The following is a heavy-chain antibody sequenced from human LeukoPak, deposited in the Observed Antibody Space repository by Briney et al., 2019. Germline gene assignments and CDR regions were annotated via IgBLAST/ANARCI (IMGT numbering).Heavy chain of an antibody. CDR1: GGTFSSYA. J-gene: IGHJ4*02. CDR2: IIPIFGTA. CDR3: AVGGYSYGTDDY. D-gene: IGHD5-18*01. Sequence: SVKVSCKASGGTFSSYAISWVRQAPGQGLEWMGGIIPIFGTANYAQKFQGRVTITTDESPSTAYMELSSLRSEDTAVYYCAVGGYSYGTDDYWGQGTLVTASS. V-gene: IGHV1-69*05.